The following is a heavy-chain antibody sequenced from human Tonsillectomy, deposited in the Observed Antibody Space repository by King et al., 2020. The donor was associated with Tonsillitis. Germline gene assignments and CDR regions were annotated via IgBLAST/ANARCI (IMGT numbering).Heavy chain of an antibody. D-gene: IGHD1-26*01. V-gene: IGHV4-59*13. J-gene: IGHJ4*02. CDR2: IYYSGNT. Sequence: VQLQESGPGLVKPSETLSLTCTVSGGSISSDYWSWIRLTPGRGLEWIGYIYYSGNTKYNPSLKSRVTISADSSKNQFSLKLSSVTAAETAVYYCARSELLGTTTFDYWGQGTLVTVPS. CDR3: ARSELLGTTTFDY. CDR1: GGSISSDY.